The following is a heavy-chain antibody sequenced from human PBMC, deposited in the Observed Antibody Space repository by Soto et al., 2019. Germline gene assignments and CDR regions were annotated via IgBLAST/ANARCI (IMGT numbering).Heavy chain of an antibody. D-gene: IGHD2-21*02. J-gene: IGHJ2*01. CDR2: IYYSGST. Sequence: SETLSLTCTVSGGSISSSSYYWGWIRQPPGKGQEWIGSIYYSGSTYYNPSLKSRVTISVDTSKNQFSLKLSSVTAADTAVYYCARPSTVVTPGGYFDLWGRGXLVTVYS. CDR1: GGSISSSSYY. CDR3: ARPSTVVTPGGYFDL. V-gene: IGHV4-39*01.